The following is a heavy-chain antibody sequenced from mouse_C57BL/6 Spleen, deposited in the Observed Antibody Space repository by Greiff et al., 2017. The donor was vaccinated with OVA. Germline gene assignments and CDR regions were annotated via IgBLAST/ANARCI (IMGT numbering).Heavy chain of an antibody. CDR3: AREATVKYFDV. V-gene: IGHV1-66*01. Sequence: VQLQQSGPELVKPGASVKISCKASGYSFTSYYIHWVKQRPGQGLEWIGWIYPGSGNTKYNEKFKGKATLTADTSSSTAYMQLSSLTSEDSAVYYCAREATVKYFDVWGTGTTVTVSS. CDR1: GYSFTSYY. D-gene: IGHD1-1*01. J-gene: IGHJ1*03. CDR2: IYPGSGNT.